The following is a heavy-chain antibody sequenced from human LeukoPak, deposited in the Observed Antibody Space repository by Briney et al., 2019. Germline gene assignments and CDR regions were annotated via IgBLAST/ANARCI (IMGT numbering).Heavy chain of an antibody. D-gene: IGHD3-22*01. CDR3: ARDDYFDSSGLTPPFDY. V-gene: IGHV1-18*01. CDR2: ISAYNGNT. J-gene: IGHJ4*02. CDR1: VGTFNNYA. Sequence: ASVKVSCKASVGTFNNYAIGWVRQAPGQGLEWMGWISAYNGNTNYAQKLQGRVTMTTDTSASTAYMELRSLRSDDTALYYCARDDYFDSSGLTPPFDYWGQGTLVTVSS.